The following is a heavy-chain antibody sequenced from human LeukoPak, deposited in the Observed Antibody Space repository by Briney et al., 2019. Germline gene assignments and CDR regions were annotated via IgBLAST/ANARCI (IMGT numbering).Heavy chain of an antibody. CDR2: IYYSGST. Sequence: PSETLSLTCTVSGGSISSYYWSWIRQPPGKGLEWIGYIYYSGSTNYNPSLKSRVTISVDTSENQFSLKLSSVTAADTAVYYCARLRRDGYNPLDYWGQGTLVTVSS. CDR3: ARLRRDGYNPLDY. D-gene: IGHD5-24*01. J-gene: IGHJ4*02. CDR1: GGSISSYY. V-gene: IGHV4-59*01.